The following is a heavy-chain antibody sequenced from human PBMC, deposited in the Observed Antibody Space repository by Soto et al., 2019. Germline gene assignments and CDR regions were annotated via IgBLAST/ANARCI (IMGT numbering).Heavy chain of an antibody. CDR1: GFTFSNSA. CDR3: AADHYHCSGADGYAIDLPGVSYNGMDV. Sequence: SVKVSCKASGFTFSNSAVQWVRQARGQRLEWLGWIVVGSGNTNYAQKFQDRVTISRDMSTSTAYMGLGSLRSEDTAVYYCAADHYHCSGADGYAIDLPGVSYNGMDVWGQGTSVTVSS. D-gene: IGHD2-15*01. V-gene: IGHV1-58*01. J-gene: IGHJ6*02. CDR2: IVVGSGNT.